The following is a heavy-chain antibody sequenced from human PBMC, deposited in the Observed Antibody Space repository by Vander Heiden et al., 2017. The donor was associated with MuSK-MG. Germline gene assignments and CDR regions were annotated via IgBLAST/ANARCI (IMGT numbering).Heavy chain of an antibody. V-gene: IGHV3-66*02. Sequence: EVQLVESGGGLVQPGGSLRLSCAVSGFSVSSHFMSWVRQAPGKGLEWVAGFHTGGRTYDTDSVKGRFTISRDTSKNTLVLQMKRLRPEDTAVYYWARGYGDSPLDYWGQGTLVTVSS. J-gene: IGHJ4*02. D-gene: IGHD4-17*01. CDR1: GFSVSSHF. CDR3: ARGYGDSPLDY. CDR2: FHTGGRT.